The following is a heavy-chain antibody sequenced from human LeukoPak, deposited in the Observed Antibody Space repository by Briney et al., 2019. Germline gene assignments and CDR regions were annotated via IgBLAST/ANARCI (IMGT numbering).Heavy chain of an antibody. CDR2: IYYSGST. CDR3: ARQGVYYYDSSGYYDY. D-gene: IGHD3-22*01. Sequence: SETLSLTCTVSGGSLSSSSYYWGWIRQPPGKGLEWIGSIYYSGSTYYKPSLKSRVTISVDTSKNQFSLNLSSVTAADTAVYYFARQGVYYYDSSGYYDYWGQGTLVTVSS. CDR1: GGSLSSSSYY. V-gene: IGHV4-39*01. J-gene: IGHJ4*02.